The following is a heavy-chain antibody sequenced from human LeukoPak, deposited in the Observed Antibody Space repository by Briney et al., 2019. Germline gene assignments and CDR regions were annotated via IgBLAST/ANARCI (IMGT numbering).Heavy chain of an antibody. V-gene: IGHV4-61*02. J-gene: IGHJ5*02. Sequence: SETLSLTCTVSGGSISSGSYYWSWIRQPDGKGLEWIGRIYTSGSTNYNPSLKSRVTISVDTSKNQFSLKLSSVTAADTAVYYCARDRIDYDFWSGYAYNWFDPWGQGTLVTVSS. D-gene: IGHD3-3*01. CDR2: IYTSGST. CDR3: ARDRIDYDFWSGYAYNWFDP. CDR1: GGSISSGSYY.